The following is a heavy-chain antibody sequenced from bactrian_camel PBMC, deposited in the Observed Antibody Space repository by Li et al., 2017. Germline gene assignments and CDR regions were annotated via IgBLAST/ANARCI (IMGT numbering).Heavy chain of an antibody. V-gene: IGHV3S40*01. J-gene: IGHJ4*01. D-gene: IGHD7*01. CDR1: GFTFSSYG. Sequence: VQLVESGGGSVQSGGSLRLSCAASGFTFSSYGMTWVRQAPGKGLEWVSDISSGGGTTNYGDSVKGRFTISRDNAKNMVYLHLNSLKPEDTATYYCAAHTKWHSCFPPQPRNWDDWGQGTQVTVS. CDR3: AAHTKWHSCFPPQPRNWDD. CDR2: ISSGGGTT.